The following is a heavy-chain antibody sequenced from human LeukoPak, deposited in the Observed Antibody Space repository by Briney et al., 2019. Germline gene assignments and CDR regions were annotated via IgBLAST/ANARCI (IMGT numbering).Heavy chain of an antibody. CDR3: ARRAGAYSHPYDY. Sequence: PGGSLRLSCAASGFTFSSCGFHWVRQAPGKGLEWVAFIRYDGSNKYYADSVKGRFTISRDNSKNTLYLQMNSLRAEDTAVYYCARRAGAYSHPYDYWGQGTLVTVSS. J-gene: IGHJ4*02. V-gene: IGHV3-30*02. CDR1: GFTFSSCG. CDR2: IRYDGSNK. D-gene: IGHD4/OR15-4a*01.